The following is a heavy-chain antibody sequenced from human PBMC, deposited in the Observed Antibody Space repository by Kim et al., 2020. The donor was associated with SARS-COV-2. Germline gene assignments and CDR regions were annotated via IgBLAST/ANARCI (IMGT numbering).Heavy chain of an antibody. J-gene: IGHJ5*02. V-gene: IGHV1-69*06. CDR1: GGTFSSYA. CDR3: ARDGGDYLNWFDP. Sequence: SVKVSCKASGGTFSSYAISWVRQAPGQGLEWMGGIIPIFGTANYAQTFQGRVTITADKSTSTAYMELSSLRSEDTAVYYCARDGGDYLNWFDPWSQGTLVTVCS. D-gene: IGHD4-17*01. CDR2: IIPIFGTA.